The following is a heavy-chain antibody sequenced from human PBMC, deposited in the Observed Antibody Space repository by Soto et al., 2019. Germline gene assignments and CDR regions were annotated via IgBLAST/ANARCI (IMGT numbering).Heavy chain of an antibody. D-gene: IGHD3-16*01. CDR2: IYYSGST. Sequence: QVQLQASCPGLVKPSQTLSLTCTVSGGSISSGGYYWSWIRQHPGKGLEWIGYIYYSGSTYYNPYLKSRVTISVDTSKNQFSLKLSSVTAADTAVYYCARDSEVVTGGNFDYWGQGTLVTVSS. CDR1: GGSISSGGYY. CDR3: ARDSEVVTGGNFDY. V-gene: IGHV4-31*03. J-gene: IGHJ4*02.